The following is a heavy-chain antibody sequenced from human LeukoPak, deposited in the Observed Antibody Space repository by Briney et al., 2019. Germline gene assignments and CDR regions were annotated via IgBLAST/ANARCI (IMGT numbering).Heavy chain of an antibody. V-gene: IGHV4-61*01. CDR1: GVSVSSGSYY. CDR2: IYYSGST. CDR3: ARSILHYYDSSGYYDY. D-gene: IGHD3-22*01. J-gene: IGHJ4*02. Sequence: SETLSLTCTVSGVSVSSGSYYWSWIRQPPGKGLEWIGYIYYSGSTNYNPSLKSRVTISVDTSKNQFSLKLSSVTAADTAVYYCARSILHYYDSSGYYDYWGQGTLVTVSS.